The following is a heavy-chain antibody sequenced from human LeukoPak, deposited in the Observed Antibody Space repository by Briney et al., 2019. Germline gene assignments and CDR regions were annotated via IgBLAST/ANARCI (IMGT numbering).Heavy chain of an antibody. CDR1: GGTFSSYA. CDR2: IIPIFGTA. J-gene: IGHJ6*03. D-gene: IGHD6-6*01. V-gene: IGHV1-69*13. CDR3: ASVIAARPNYYYYYMDV. Sequence: SVKVSCKASGGTFSSYAISWVRQAPGQGLEWMGGIIPIFGTANYAQKFQGRITITADESTSTAYMELSSLRSEDTAVYYCASVIAARPNYYYYYMDVWGKGTTVTVSS.